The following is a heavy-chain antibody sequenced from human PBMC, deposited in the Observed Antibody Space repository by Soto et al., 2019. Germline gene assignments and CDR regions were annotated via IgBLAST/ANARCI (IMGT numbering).Heavy chain of an antibody. CDR1: GFTFSSYW. Sequence: EVQLVESGGGLVQPGGSLRLSCAASGFTFSSYWMSWVRQAPGKGLEWVANIKQDGSEKYYVDSVKGRFTISRDNAKNSLYLKMNSLRAEDTAVYYCAREAAAGMGYFDLWGRGTLVTVSS. D-gene: IGHD6-13*01. CDR3: AREAAAGMGYFDL. V-gene: IGHV3-7*05. CDR2: IKQDGSEK. J-gene: IGHJ2*01.